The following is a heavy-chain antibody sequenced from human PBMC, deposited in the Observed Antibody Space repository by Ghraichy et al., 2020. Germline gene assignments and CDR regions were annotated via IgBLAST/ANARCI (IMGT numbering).Heavy chain of an antibody. CDR3: ARERYYDSSGYRWFDP. CDR2: IYHSGST. J-gene: IGHJ5*02. CDR1: GGSISSGGYS. D-gene: IGHD3-22*01. V-gene: IGHV4-30-2*01. Sequence: TLSLTCAVSGGSISSGGYSWSWIRQPPGKGLEWIGYIYHSGSTYYNPSLKSRVTISVDRSKNQFSLKLSSVTAADTAVYYCARERYYDSSGYRWFDPWGQGTLVTVSS.